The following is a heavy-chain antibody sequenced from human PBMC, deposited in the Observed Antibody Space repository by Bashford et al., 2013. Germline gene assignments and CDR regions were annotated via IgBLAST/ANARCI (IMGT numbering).Heavy chain of an antibody. Sequence: VRQAPGKGLEWVGRIKSKTDGGTTDYAAPVKGRFTISRDDSKNTLYLQMNSLKTEDTAVYYCTTDPILYGGNDAFDIWGQGTMVTVSS. CDR2: IKSKTDGGTT. V-gene: IGHV3-15*01. D-gene: IGHD4-23*01. J-gene: IGHJ3*02. CDR3: TTDPILYGGNDAFDI.